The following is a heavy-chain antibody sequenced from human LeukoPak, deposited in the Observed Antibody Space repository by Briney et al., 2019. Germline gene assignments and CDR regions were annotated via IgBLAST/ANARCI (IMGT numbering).Heavy chain of an antibody. CDR1: GYSINSGYS. CDR2: SYHSGYA. V-gene: IGHV4-38-2*02. J-gene: IGHJ4*02. Sequence: SETLSLTCAVSGYSINSGYSWGWIRQRPGKGLEWIGNSYHSGYAYYNPSLKSRVTISMDTSKNQFSLKLSSVTAADTAVYYCARDFAAYYYGSGSYDYWGQGTLVTVSS. D-gene: IGHD3-10*01. CDR3: ARDFAAYYYGSGSYDY.